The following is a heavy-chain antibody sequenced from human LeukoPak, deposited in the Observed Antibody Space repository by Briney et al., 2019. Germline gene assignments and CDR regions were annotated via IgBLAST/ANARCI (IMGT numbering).Heavy chain of an antibody. CDR2: IFFSGGT. CDR1: GGSIHAYY. V-gene: IGHV4-59*08. D-gene: IGHD1-26*01. CDR3: ARIRDIGSNYGGPDAFDI. Sequence: ADTLSLTCSVSGGSIHAYYWTWIRQPPRKGLEWLGYIFFSGGTNYNASLTSRLSMSVDTSKNLFSLTLSSLTAADTAVSCCARIRDIGSNYGGPDAFDIWGQGTVVTVFS. J-gene: IGHJ3*02.